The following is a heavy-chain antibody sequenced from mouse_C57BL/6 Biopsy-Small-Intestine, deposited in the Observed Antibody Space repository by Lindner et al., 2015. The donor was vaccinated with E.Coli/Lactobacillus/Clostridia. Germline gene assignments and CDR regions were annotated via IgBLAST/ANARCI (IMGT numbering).Heavy chain of an antibody. CDR3: ARGGRCSGGSCRQNYYFYGMDV. Sequence: SVKVSCKASGGTFNSYAISWCDRPLDKGLSGWEGSSPIFDTANYAQKFQGRVTITADESTSTAYMELSSLRSEDTAVYYCARGGRCSGGSCRQNYYFYGMDVWGRGTTVTVSS. V-gene: IGHV1-81*01. J-gene: IGHJ1*01. CDR1: GGTFNSYA. D-gene: IGHD1-1*02. CDR2: SSPIFDTA.